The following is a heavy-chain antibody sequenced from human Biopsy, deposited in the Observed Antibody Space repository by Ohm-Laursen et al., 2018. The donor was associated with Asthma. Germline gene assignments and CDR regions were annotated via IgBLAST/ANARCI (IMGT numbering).Heavy chain of an antibody. J-gene: IGHJ4*02. CDR3: AKRRGYSGHDNDY. V-gene: IGHV3-30*18. Sequence: SLRLSCAASGFMFRSLGMHWVRQAPGRGLEWVAVISYDGNHKFYEDSVKGRFTISRDNSKNTLYLQMNSLRTEDTAVYYCAKRRGYSGHDNDYWGQGTLVIVSS. CDR1: GFMFRSLG. CDR2: ISYDGNHK. D-gene: IGHD5-12*01.